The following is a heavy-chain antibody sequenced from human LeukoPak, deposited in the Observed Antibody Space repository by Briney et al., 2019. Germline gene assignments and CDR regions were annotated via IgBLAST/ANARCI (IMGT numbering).Heavy chain of an antibody. CDR2: ISAYNFNT. Sequence: ASVKVSCKASGYTFTSFGLSWVRQAPGQGLEWMGWISAYNFNTNYAQKLQGRVTMTTDTSTSTAYMELRSLRSDDTAVYYCARGGYTYGSFDYWGQGTLVTVSS. J-gene: IGHJ4*02. CDR1: GYTFTSFG. D-gene: IGHD5-18*01. V-gene: IGHV1-18*01. CDR3: ARGGYTYGSFDY.